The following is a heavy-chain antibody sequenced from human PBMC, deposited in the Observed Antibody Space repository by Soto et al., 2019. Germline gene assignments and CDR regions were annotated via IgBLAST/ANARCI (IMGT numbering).Heavy chain of an antibody. CDR3: SVQNGPISSDFDY. Sequence: ASVKVSCKASGGTFSSYAISWVRQAPGQGLEWMGGIIPIFGTANYAQKFQGRVTITADESTSTAYMELSSLRSEDTAVYYCSVQNGPISSDFDYWGQGTLVTVSS. V-gene: IGHV1-69*13. CDR2: IIPIFGTA. J-gene: IGHJ4*02. D-gene: IGHD1-1*01. CDR1: GGTFSSYA.